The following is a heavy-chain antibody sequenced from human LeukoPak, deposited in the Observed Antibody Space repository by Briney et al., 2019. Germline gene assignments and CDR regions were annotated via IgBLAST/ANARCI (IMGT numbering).Heavy chain of an antibody. CDR1: GFTFTSYS. D-gene: IGHD1-26*01. CDR3: AKKAQYNGNYPLDY. J-gene: IGHJ4*02. Sequence: GSLRLSCAASGFTFTSYSMSWVRQAPGKGLEWVSGTSDRGDYTYYADSVKGRFTISRDNSKNTLYLQMNSLRAEDMALYFCAKKAQYNGNYPLDYWGQGTLVTVSS. V-gene: IGHV3-23*01. CDR2: TSDRGDYT.